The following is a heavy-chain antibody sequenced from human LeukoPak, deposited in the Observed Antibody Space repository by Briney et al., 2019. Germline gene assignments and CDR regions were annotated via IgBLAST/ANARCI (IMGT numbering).Heavy chain of an antibody. CDR1: GAMSSRSW. CDR2: IYYSGST. Sequence: LRLSCAASGAMSSRSWMNWVRQAPGKGLEWIGYIYYSGSTNYNPSLKSRVTISVDTSKNQFSLKLSSVTAADTAVYYCARDNYDFWSGRAPGAFDIWGQGTMVTVSS. CDR3: ARDNYDFWSGRAPGAFDI. J-gene: IGHJ3*02. D-gene: IGHD3-3*01. V-gene: IGHV4-59*01.